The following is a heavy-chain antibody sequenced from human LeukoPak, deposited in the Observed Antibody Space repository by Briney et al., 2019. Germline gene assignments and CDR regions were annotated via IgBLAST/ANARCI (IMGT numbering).Heavy chain of an antibody. Sequence: GGSLRLSCAASGITFINYSMTWVRQAPGKGLEWVSAISSTSTYTYYADSVKGRFTISRDNAKSSLYLQMNTLRAEDTAVYYCARRYCSSTNCYAFDVWGQGTMVTVSS. CDR3: ARRYCSSTNCYAFDV. D-gene: IGHD2-2*01. J-gene: IGHJ3*01. CDR1: GITFINYS. CDR2: ISSTSTYT. V-gene: IGHV3-21*01.